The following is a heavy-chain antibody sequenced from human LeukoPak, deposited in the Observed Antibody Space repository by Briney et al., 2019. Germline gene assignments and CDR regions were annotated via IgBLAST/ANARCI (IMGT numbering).Heavy chain of an antibody. Sequence: GASVKVSCKASGYTFTSYYMHWVRQAPGQGLEWMGIINPSGGSTSYAQKFQGRVSMTRDMSTGTVFMELSSLRSEDTAVYYCARDWGYCSGGSCYRGAFDIWGQGTMVTVSS. V-gene: IGHV1-46*01. CDR3: ARDWGYCSGGSCYRGAFDI. D-gene: IGHD2-15*01. J-gene: IGHJ3*02. CDR2: INPSGGST. CDR1: GYTFTSYY.